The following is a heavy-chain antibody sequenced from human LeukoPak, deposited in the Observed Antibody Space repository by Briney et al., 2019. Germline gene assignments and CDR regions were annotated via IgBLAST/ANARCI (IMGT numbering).Heavy chain of an antibody. V-gene: IGHV4-4*02. D-gene: IGHD5-18*01. J-gene: IGHJ5*02. CDR1: GGSISSSNW. CDR2: IYHSGIT. Sequence: SGTLSLTCAVSGGSISSSNWWSWVRQPPGKGLEWIGEIYHSGITNYNPSLKSRVTILVDKSKNQFSLKLSSVTAVDTAVYYCGRGPGGYSFWFDPWGQGTLVTVSS. CDR3: GRGPGGYSFWFDP.